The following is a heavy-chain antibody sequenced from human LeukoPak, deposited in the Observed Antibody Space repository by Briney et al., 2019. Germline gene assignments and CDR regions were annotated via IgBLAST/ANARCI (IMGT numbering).Heavy chain of an antibody. CDR3: ARTIVGATFDY. CDR2: ISWNSGSI. Sequence: PGGSLRLSCAASGFTFDDYAMHWVRHAPGKGLEWASGISWNSGSIGYADSVKGRFTISRDNAKNSLYLQMNSLRAEDTALYYCARTIVGATFDYWGQGTLVTVSS. V-gene: IGHV3-9*01. J-gene: IGHJ4*02. D-gene: IGHD1-26*01. CDR1: GFTFDDYA.